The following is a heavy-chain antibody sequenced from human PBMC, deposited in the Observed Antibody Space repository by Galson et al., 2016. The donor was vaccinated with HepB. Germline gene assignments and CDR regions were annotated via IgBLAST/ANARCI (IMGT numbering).Heavy chain of an antibody. CDR1: GFSLSTSGMC. D-gene: IGHD6-19*01. J-gene: IGHJ4*02. V-gene: IGHV2-70*01. CDR3: ARVYVGRNSWLAVRGAFDY. Sequence: PALVKPTQTLTLTCTFSGFSLSTSGMCVSWIRQPPGKALEWLALIALDGDTYYNTSLKTRLPISKDTSKNQVVLTMTHMDPVDTATYYCARVYVGRNSWLAVRGAFDYWGQGALVTASS. CDR2: IALDGDT.